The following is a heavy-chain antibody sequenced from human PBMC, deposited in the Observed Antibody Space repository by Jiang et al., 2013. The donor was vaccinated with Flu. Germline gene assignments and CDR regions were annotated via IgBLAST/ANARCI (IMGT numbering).Heavy chain of an antibody. Sequence: SGAEVKKPGASVTVSCLTSENSLSHHYIHWVRQAPGRGLEWMGVINPTGDTNYAQKFQGRVTMTRDTSISTAYMELSRLRSDDTAVYYCARDLVDTAMVFDGVYYYYGMDVWGQGTTVTVSS. V-gene: IGHV1-2*02. CDR3: ARDLVDTAMVFDGVYYYYGMDV. CDR2: INPTGDT. CDR1: ENSLSHHY. D-gene: IGHD5-18*01. J-gene: IGHJ6*02.